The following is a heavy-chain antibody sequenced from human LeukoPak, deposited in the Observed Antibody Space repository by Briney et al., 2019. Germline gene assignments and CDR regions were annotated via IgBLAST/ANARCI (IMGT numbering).Heavy chain of an antibody. CDR1: GGSISSSSYY. CDR2: IYYSGST. J-gene: IGHJ5*02. CDR3: ARAKKAVADNWFDP. Sequence: PSETLSLTCTVSGGSISSSSYYWGWIRQPPGKGLEWIGYIYYSGSTNYNPSLNSRVTISVDTSKNQFSLKLSSVTAADTAVYYCARAKKAVADNWFDPWGQGTLVTVSS. V-gene: IGHV4-61*05. D-gene: IGHD6-19*01.